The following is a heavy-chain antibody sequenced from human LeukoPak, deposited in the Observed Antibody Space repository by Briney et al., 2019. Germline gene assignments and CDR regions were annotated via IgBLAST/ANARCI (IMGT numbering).Heavy chain of an antibody. CDR3: ARDRQVTSYRGLQH. J-gene: IGHJ1*01. CDR1: GFTFSTYY. D-gene: IGHD2-21*02. V-gene: IGHV3-7*01. Sequence: GGAPRLSCAASGFTFSTYYMRWGRQAPGEGLGGGGHIKQDGSEEYYVDSVKGRFTISRDNAKNSLYLQMNSLRAEDTAVYYCARDRQVTSYRGLQHWGQGALVTVSS. CDR2: IKQDGSEE.